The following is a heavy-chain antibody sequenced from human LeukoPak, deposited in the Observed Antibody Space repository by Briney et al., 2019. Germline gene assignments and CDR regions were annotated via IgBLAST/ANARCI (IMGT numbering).Heavy chain of an antibody. CDR3: KRGVGVSRFNYLDS. Sequence: PGRSLRLSCAASGFTFSSYVMHWVRQAPGKGLEWVAVIWSDGSNKYYADSVKGRFTISRDNSKNTLYLQMNSLRDDDTAVYYCKRGVGVSRFNYLDSWGQGTLVIVSS. CDR2: IWSDGSNK. V-gene: IGHV3-33*01. D-gene: IGHD6-13*01. CDR1: GFTFSSYV. J-gene: IGHJ4*02.